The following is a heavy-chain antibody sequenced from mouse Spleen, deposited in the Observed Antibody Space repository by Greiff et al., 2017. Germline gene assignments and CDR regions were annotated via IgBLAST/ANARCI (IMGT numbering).Heavy chain of an antibody. V-gene: IGHV1-55*01. Sequence: QVQLQQPGAELVKPGASVKMSCKASGYTFTSYWITWVKQRPGQGLEWIGDIYPGSGSTNYNEKFKSKATLTVDTSSSTAYMQLSSLTSEDSAVYYCAREDYDYRYFDVWGTGTTVTVSS. CDR2: IYPGSGST. D-gene: IGHD2-4*01. CDR1: GYTFTSYW. CDR3: AREDYDYRYFDV. J-gene: IGHJ1*03.